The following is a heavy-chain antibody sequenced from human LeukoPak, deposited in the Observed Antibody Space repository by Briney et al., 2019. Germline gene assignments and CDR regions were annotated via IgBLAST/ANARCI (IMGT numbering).Heavy chain of an antibody. CDR1: GFTSSSYG. D-gene: IGHD3-10*01. V-gene: IGHV3-33*08. Sequence: PGGSLRLSCAASGFTSSSYGMHWVRQAPGEGLEWVAVIWYDGSNKYYADSVKGRFTISRDNSKNTLYLQMNSLRAEDTAVYYCARDGGSGSYHLFDYWGQGTLVTVSS. CDR2: IWYDGSNK. J-gene: IGHJ4*02. CDR3: ARDGGSGSYHLFDY.